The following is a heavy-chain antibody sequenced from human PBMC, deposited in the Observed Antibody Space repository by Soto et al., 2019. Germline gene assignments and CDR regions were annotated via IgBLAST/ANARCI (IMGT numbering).Heavy chain of an antibody. D-gene: IGHD2-2*01. CDR3: ARVRRISSVTVPAAPCGYYYYYMDV. V-gene: IGHV1-46*01. CDR2: INPSGGST. CDR1: GYTFTSYY. J-gene: IGHJ6*03. Sequence: ASVKVSCKASGYTFTSYYMHWVRQAPGQGLEWMGIINPSGGSTSYAQKSQGRVTMTRDTSTSTVYMELSSLRSEDTAVYYCARVRRISSVTVPAAPCGYYYYYMDVRGKRTKVTVSS.